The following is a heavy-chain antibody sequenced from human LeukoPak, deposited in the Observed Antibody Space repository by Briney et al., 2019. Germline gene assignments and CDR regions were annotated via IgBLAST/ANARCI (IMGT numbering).Heavy chain of an antibody. V-gene: IGHV4-39*07. Sequence: SETLSLACTVSGGSTKTTDYYWSWVRQPPGKGLEWIGSITYSGTTYYKTTLQSRLTMSLDTSKNQFSLRLSSVTAADTAVYYCARATRSDWLLSYYFDYWGQGTLVTVSS. CDR1: GGSTKTTDYY. CDR2: ITYSGTT. CDR3: ARATRSDWLLSYYFDY. J-gene: IGHJ4*02. D-gene: IGHD3-9*01.